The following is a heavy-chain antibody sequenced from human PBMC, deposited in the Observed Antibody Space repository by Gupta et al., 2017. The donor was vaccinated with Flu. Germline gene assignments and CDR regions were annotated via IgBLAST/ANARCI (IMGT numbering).Heavy chain of an antibody. CDR2: RKEDGVAT. D-gene: IGHD2-2*01. CDR1: GDTFAGYW. CDR3: VRGRLCSSTGCSHFDY. V-gene: IGHV3-7*03. J-gene: IGHJ4*02. Sequence: EVQLLESGGGLVQPGGSLTVSCVVSGDTFAGYWMTWVRQAPGKGLEWVAKRKEDGVATYSVDSVKGRFTVSRDDAKSSRYLQMNSLSVEATAFYYCVRGRLCSSTGCSHFDYWGQGTLVTVSP.